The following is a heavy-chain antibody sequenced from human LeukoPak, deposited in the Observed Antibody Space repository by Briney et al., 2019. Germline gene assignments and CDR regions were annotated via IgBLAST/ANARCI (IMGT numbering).Heavy chain of an antibody. CDR3: ARWNSGGDY. J-gene: IGHJ4*02. D-gene: IGHD1/OR15-1a*01. Sequence: KPSETLSLTCTVSGGSISSYYWSWIRQPPGKGLEWIGYIYYSGSTNYNPSLKSRATISVDTSKNHFSLNLSSVTAADTAVYYCARWNSGGDYWGQGTLVTVSS. CDR1: GGSISSYY. V-gene: IGHV4-59*01. CDR2: IYYSGST.